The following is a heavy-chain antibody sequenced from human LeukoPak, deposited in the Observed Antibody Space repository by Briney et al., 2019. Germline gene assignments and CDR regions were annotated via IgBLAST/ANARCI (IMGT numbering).Heavy chain of an antibody. CDR2: ISSSSSYI. J-gene: IGHJ4*02. Sequence: KSGGSLRLSCAASGFTFSSYSMNWVHQAPGRGLEWVSSISSSSSYIYYADSVKGRFTISRDNAKNSLYLQMNSLRAEDTAVYYCARAYYGSGSYYSYFDYWGQGTLVTVSS. D-gene: IGHD3-10*01. V-gene: IGHV3-21*01. CDR3: ARAYYGSGSYYSYFDY. CDR1: GFTFSSYS.